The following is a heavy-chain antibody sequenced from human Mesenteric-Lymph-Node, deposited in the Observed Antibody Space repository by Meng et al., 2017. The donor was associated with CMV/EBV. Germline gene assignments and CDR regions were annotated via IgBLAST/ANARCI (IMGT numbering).Heavy chain of an antibody. CDR2: ISHDGSNK. V-gene: IGHV3-30-3*01. CDR1: GFTFSSYG. D-gene: IGHD1-1*01. CDR3: ARVSQRNNRNDPGRGLDV. Sequence: GGSLRLSCAASGFTFSSYGVHWVRQAPGKGLEGVAFISHDGSNKYYADSVKGRFTISRDNSKNTVDLQMNSLKTEDAAVYYCARVSQRNNRNDPGRGLDVWGQGTAVTVSS. J-gene: IGHJ6*02.